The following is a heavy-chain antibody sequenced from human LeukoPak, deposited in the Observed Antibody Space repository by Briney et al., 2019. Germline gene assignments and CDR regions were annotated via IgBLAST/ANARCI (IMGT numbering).Heavy chain of an antibody. CDR3: ASGTDYDILTGYYPDY. J-gene: IGHJ4*02. CDR1: GGSFSGYY. D-gene: IGHD3-9*01. CDR2: INHSGST. V-gene: IGHV4-34*01. Sequence: PSETLSLTCAVYGGSFSGYYWSWIRQPPGKGLEWIGEINHSGSTNYNPSLKSRVTISVDTSKNQFSLKLSSVAAADTAVYYCASGTDYDILTGYYPDYWGQGTLVTVSS.